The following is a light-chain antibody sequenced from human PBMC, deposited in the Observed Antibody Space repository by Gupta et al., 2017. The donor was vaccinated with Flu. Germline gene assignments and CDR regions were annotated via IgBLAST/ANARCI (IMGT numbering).Light chain of an antibody. Sequence: DIVMPQSPDSLAVSLGERATINCKSSQSLLYSSDNKNYLLWYQQKPGQPPKLLIHWASTRESGVPDRFSGSGSGTDFTLTISSLQAEDVAVYYCQQYYSTPYTFGQGTKLEIK. J-gene: IGKJ2*01. CDR3: QQYYSTPYT. V-gene: IGKV4-1*01. CDR1: QSLLYSSDNKNY. CDR2: WAS.